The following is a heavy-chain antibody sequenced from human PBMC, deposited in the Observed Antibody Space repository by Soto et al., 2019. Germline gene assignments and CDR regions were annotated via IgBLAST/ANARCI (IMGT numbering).Heavy chain of an antibody. CDR2: IIPIFGTA. CDR3: ARDSPGLVSALGA. Sequence: QVQLVQSGAEVKKPGSSVTVSCKASGGTFSSYAISWVRQAPGQRLEWMGGIIPIFGTANYAQKFQGRVTINADEYTSTAYMELSSLRSEDTAVYYCARDSPGLVSALGASGQGTLVPVSS. CDR1: GGTFSSYA. V-gene: IGHV1-69*01. D-gene: IGHD3-16*01. J-gene: IGHJ5*02.